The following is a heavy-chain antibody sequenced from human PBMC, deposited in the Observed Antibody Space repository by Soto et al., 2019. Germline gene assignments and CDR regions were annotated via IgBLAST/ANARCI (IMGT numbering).Heavy chain of an antibody. CDR3: ARHFDGDYYFDY. Sequence: QVQLQESGPGLVKPSETLSLTCTVSDGSISSYYWSWIRQPPGKALEWIGYIYYSGSTNYNPSLKSRITLSVDTSKNQFSLKLSSVTAADTAGYYCARHFDGDYYFDYWGQGTLVTVSS. J-gene: IGHJ4*02. CDR1: DGSISSYY. V-gene: IGHV4-59*08. CDR2: IYYSGST. D-gene: IGHD4-17*01.